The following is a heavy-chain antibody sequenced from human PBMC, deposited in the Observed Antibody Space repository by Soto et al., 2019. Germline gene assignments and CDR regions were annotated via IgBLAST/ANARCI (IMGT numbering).Heavy chain of an antibody. CDR3: TRGSHSPGIAVAGYYY. Sequence: QVQLVQSGAEVKKPRSSVKVSCKASGVPFSSYAISWVRQAPGQGLEWMGGIIPIFGTANYARKFQGRVTITADESTSTAYMELSSLTSEDTAMYYCTRGSHSPGIAVAGYYYWGQGTLVIVSS. CDR1: GVPFSSYA. CDR2: IIPIFGTA. J-gene: IGHJ4*02. V-gene: IGHV1-69*01. D-gene: IGHD6-19*01.